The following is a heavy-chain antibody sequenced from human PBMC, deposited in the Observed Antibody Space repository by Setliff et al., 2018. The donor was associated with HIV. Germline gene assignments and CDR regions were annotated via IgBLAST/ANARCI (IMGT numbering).Heavy chain of an antibody. CDR3: AREIRAGDYPPYNYYFYMDV. CDR2: ISGSSTYW. CDR1: GFTFSSAW. J-gene: IGHJ6*03. V-gene: IGHV3-21*01. Sequence: GGSLRLSCAASGFTFSSAWMNWVRQAPGKGLEWVSSISGSSTYWKYADSVKGRFTISRDNAKNSLFLQMNSLRAEDTALYYCAREIRAGDYPPYNYYFYMDVWGKGTTVTVSS. D-gene: IGHD4-17*01.